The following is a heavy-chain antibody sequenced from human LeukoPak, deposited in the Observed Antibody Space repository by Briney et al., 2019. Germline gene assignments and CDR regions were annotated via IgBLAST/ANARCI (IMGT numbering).Heavy chain of an antibody. D-gene: IGHD3-10*01. Sequence: ASVKVSCKASGYTFTSYDINWVRQATGQGLEXXXWVNPNSGNTGYAQKFQGRVTMTRNTSISTAYMELSSLRSEDTAVYYCARVVRGVIPFDYWGQGTLVTVSS. V-gene: IGHV1-8*01. CDR1: GYTFTSYD. CDR3: ARVVRGVIPFDY. CDR2: VNPNSGNT. J-gene: IGHJ4*02.